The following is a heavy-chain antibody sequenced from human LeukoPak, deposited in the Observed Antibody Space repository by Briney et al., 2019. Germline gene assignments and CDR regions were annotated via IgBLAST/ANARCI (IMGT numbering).Heavy chain of an antibody. J-gene: IGHJ3*02. CDR1: GGSLSNYH. D-gene: IGHD2-2*01. CDR3: ARESTRPRDFDI. CDR2: IYYSWST. Sequence: SETLSLTCTVSGGSLSNYHWSWIRQPPGKGLEWIGYIYYSWSTNYSPSLKSRFTISVDTSKNQFSLKLTSVTAADTAVYYCARESTRPRDFDIWGQGTMVTVSP. V-gene: IGHV4-59*01.